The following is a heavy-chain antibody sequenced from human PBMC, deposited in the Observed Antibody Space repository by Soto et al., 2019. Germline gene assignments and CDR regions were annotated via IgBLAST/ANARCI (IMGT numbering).Heavy chain of an antibody. Sequence: QVQLVESGGCVVQPGRSLRLSCAASGFTFSSYGMHWVRQAPGKGLEWVAVIWYDGSNKYYADSVKGRFTISRDNSKNTLYLQMNSLRAEDTAVYYCARGAPNYYYYYMDVWGQGTTVTVSS. CDR1: GFTFSSYG. J-gene: IGHJ6*03. CDR2: IWYDGSNK. CDR3: ARGAPNYYYYYMDV. V-gene: IGHV3-33*01.